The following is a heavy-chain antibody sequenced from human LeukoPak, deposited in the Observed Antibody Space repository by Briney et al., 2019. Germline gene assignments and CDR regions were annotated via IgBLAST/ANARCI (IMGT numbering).Heavy chain of an antibody. V-gene: IGHV4-59*01. CDR1: GGSINTYY. D-gene: IGHD3-10*01. CDR2: IYYSGST. J-gene: IGHJ4*02. CDR3: ARSRATMVRGSPNWNFDY. Sequence: SETLSLTCTVSGGSINTYYWSWIRQPPGKGLEWIGYIYYSGSTNYKPSLKSRVIILVDTSKNQFSLKLSSVTAADAAVYYCARSRATMVRGSPNWNFDYWGQGILVTVSS.